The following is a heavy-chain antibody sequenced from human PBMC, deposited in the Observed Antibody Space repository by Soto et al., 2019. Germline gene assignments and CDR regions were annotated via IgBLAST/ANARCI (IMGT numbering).Heavy chain of an antibody. D-gene: IGHD2-2*01. Sequence: GKGLEWIGEIYHSGSTNYNPSLKSRVTISVDKSKNQFSLKLSSVTAADTAVYYCARGNGENQLLSRLFDPRLHRTPVTVFS. CDR2: IYHSGST. J-gene: IGHJ5*02. CDR3: ARGNGENQLLSRLFDP. V-gene: IGHV4-4*02.